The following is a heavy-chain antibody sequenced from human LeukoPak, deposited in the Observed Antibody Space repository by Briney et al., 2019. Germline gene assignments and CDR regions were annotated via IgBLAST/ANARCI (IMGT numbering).Heavy chain of an antibody. D-gene: IGHD5-18*01. Sequence: SETLSLTCTVSVGSIISGYYYWSWIRQPPGKGLEWIGYIYYSGSTYYNPSLKSRVTISVDTSKNQFSLKLSSVTAADTAVYYCASADTAMAPQDYWGQGTLVTVSS. CDR3: ASADTAMAPQDY. V-gene: IGHV4-30-4*01. J-gene: IGHJ4*02. CDR2: IYYSGST. CDR1: VGSIISGYYY.